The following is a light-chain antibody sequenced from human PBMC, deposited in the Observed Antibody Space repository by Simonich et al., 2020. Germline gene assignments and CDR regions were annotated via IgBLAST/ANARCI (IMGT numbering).Light chain of an antibody. J-gene: IGLJ2*01. CDR3: SSYTSSSTRV. CDR1: SSDVGSYNY. V-gene: IGLV2-14*03. CDR2: DVS. Sequence: QSALTQPASVSGSPGQSITISCTGTSSDVGSYNYVSWYQQHPGKAPKLMIYDVSNRPSGVPNRFSGSKSGNTASLTISGLQAEDEADYYCSSYTSSSTRVFGGGTKLTVL.